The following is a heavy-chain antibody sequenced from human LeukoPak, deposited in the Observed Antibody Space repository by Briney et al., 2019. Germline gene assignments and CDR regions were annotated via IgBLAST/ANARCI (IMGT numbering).Heavy chain of an antibody. V-gene: IGHV3-48*03. CDR1: GFTFSSYE. J-gene: IGHJ3*02. CDR2: ISSSGSTI. Sequence: GGSLRLSCAASGFTFSSYEMNWVRQAPGKGLEWVSYISSSGSTIYYADSVKGRFTISRDNAKNSLYLQMNSLRAEDTAVYYCARSGDYSSGWYHDAFDIWGQGTMVTVSS. CDR3: ARSGDYSSGWYHDAFDI. D-gene: IGHD6-19*01.